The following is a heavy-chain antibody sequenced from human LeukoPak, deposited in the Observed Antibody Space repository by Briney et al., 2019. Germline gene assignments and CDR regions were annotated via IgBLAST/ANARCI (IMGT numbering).Heavy chain of an antibody. Sequence: SVKVSCKASGGTFSSYAISWVRQAPGQGLEWMGGIIPIFGTANYAQKFQGRVTITADESTSTAYMELSSLRSEDTAVYYCAREGRYSSSSDYWGQGTLVTVSS. CDR2: IIPIFGTA. D-gene: IGHD6-6*01. CDR1: GGTFSSYA. V-gene: IGHV1-69*13. J-gene: IGHJ4*02. CDR3: AREGRYSSSSDY.